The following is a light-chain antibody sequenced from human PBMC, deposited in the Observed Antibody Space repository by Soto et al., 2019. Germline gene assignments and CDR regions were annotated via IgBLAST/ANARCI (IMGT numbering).Light chain of an antibody. CDR3: SSYAGRNNLL. CDR2: EVN. Sequence: QSALTQPPSASGSRGQSVTISCTGTSSDVGGYNYVSWYQQHPGKAPKFLIYEVNKRPSGVPDRFSGSKSGNTASLTVSGLQAEDVAYYYCSSYAGRNNLLFGGGTKVTVL. J-gene: IGLJ2*01. CDR1: SSDVGGYNY. V-gene: IGLV2-8*01.